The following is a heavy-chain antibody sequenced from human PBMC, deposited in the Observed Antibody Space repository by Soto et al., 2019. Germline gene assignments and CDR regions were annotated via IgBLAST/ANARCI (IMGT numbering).Heavy chain of an antibody. D-gene: IGHD5-18*01. CDR3: ARGTAMPSRLDD. V-gene: IGHV4-4*02. CDR2: VYHSGTT. Sequence: QVQLQESGPGLVKPSGTLSLTCAVSGGSISGSSWWNWVRQPPGKGLEWIGEVYHSGTTDYNPSLKSLVIISGDKSKNQFSLKLSSVTAADTALYYCARGTAMPSRLDDLGQGTLVTVPS. CDR1: GGSISGSSW. J-gene: IGHJ4*02.